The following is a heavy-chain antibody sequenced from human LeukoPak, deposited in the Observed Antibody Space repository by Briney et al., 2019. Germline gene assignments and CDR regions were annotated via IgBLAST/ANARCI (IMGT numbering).Heavy chain of an antibody. J-gene: IGHJ4*02. CDR2: ISWNSGSI. Sequence: PGRSLRLSCAASGFTFDDYAMHWVRHAPGKGLEWVSGISWNSGSIGYADSVKGRFTISRDNSKNTLYLQMNSLRAEDTAVYYCARTTTLTYYDSSGYFDYWGQGTLVTVSS. D-gene: IGHD3-22*01. V-gene: IGHV3-9*01. CDR3: ARTTTLTYYDSSGYFDY. CDR1: GFTFDDYA.